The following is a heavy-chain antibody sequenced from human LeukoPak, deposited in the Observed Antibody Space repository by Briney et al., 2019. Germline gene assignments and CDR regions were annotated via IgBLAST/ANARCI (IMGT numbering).Heavy chain of an antibody. J-gene: IGHJ4*02. Sequence: GASVKVSCKASGYTFTSYGISWLRQAPGQGLEWMGWISAYNGNTNYAQKLQGRVTMTTDTSTSTAYMELRSLRSDDTAVYYCARGRYCSSTSCYTAFDYWGQGTLVTVSS. D-gene: IGHD2-2*02. V-gene: IGHV1-18*01. CDR1: GYTFTSYG. CDR2: ISAYNGNT. CDR3: ARGRYCSSTSCYTAFDY.